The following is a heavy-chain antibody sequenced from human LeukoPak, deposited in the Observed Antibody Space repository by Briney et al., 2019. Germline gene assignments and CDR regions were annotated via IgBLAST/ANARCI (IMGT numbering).Heavy chain of an antibody. D-gene: IGHD6-19*01. CDR2: IYYSGST. V-gene: IGHV4-39*07. CDR1: GGSISSSSYY. CDR3: ALSGGWYSSR. Sequence: SETLSLTCTVSGGSISSSSYYWGWIRQPPGKGLEWIGSIYYSGSTYYNPSLKSRVTISVDTSKNQFSLKLSSVTAADTAVYYCALSGGWYSSRWGQGTLVTVSS. J-gene: IGHJ4*02.